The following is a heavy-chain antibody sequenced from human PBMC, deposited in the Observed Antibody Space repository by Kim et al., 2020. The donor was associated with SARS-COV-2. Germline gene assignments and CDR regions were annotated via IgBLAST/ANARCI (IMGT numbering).Heavy chain of an antibody. CDR2: IIPIFGTA. V-gene: IGHV1-69*13. J-gene: IGHJ4*02. D-gene: IGHD6-19*01. CDR3: ATHGQWLVQRTYYFDY. CDR1: GGTFSSYA. Sequence: SVKVSCKASGGTFSSYAISWVRQAPGQGLEWMGGIIPIFGTANYAQKFQGRVTITADESTSTAYMELSSLTSEDTAVYYCATHGQWLVQRTYYFDYWGQGTLVTVSS.